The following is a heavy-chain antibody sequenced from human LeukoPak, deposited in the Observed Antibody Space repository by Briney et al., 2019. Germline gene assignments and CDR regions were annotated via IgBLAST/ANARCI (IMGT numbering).Heavy chain of an antibody. V-gene: IGHV4-34*01. CDR2: INHSGST. D-gene: IGHD6-19*01. CDR3: VREGWQWLVHAFDI. J-gene: IGHJ3*02. Sequence: DPSETLSLTCAVYGESFSGYYWSWIRQPPGKGLEWIGEINHSGSTYYNPSLKSRVTISVDTSKNQFSLKLSSVTAADTAVYYCVREGWQWLVHAFDIWGQGTMVTGSS. CDR1: GESFSGYY.